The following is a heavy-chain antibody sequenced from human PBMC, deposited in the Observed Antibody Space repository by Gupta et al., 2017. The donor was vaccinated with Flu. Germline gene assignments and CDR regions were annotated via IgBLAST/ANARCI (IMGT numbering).Heavy chain of an antibody. J-gene: IGHJ6*02. CDR3: ARVTSSGWSGSGFHYGMDV. V-gene: IGHV3-53*02. CDR2: IYSGGST. CDR1: GFTVSSNY. D-gene: IGHD6-19*01. Sequence: EVQLVETGGGLIQPGGSLRLSCAASGFTVSSNYMSWVRQAPGKGLEWVSVIYSGGSTYYADSVKGRFTISRDNSKNTLYLQMNSLRAEDTAVYYCARVTSSGWSGSGFHYGMDVWGQGTTVTVSS.